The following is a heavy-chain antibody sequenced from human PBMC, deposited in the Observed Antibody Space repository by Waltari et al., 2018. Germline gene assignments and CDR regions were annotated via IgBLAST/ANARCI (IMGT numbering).Heavy chain of an antibody. D-gene: IGHD1-1*01. CDR3: ARDWHWNEWYFDY. Sequence: QLQLQESGPGLVKPSETLSLTCTVSGGSISSSSYYWGWIRQPPGKGLEWIGSIYYSGSTYYNPSLKSRVTISVDTSKNQFSLKLSSVTAADTAVYYCARDWHWNEWYFDYWGQGTLVTVSS. CDR2: IYYSGST. J-gene: IGHJ4*02. V-gene: IGHV4-39*07. CDR1: GGSISSSSYY.